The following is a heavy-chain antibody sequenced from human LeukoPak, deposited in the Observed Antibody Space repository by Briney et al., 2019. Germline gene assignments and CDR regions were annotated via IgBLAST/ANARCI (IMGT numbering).Heavy chain of an antibody. CDR1: RFAFHNYA. Sequence: GGSLRLSCAASRFAFHNYAMTWIRQAPERGLEWVSSISVDGGDIKYTDSAKGRFTISRDNSKGTLYLQMDSLRVEDTAVYYCGKDPNGNFIGAFDFWGQGTMVTVSS. CDR2: ISVDGGDI. D-gene: IGHD4-23*01. CDR3: GKDPNGNFIGAFDF. J-gene: IGHJ3*01. V-gene: IGHV3-23*01.